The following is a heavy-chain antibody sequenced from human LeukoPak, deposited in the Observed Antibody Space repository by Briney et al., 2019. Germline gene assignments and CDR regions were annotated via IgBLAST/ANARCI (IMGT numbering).Heavy chain of an antibody. D-gene: IGHD3-10*01. CDR1: GGTFSSYA. J-gene: IGHJ4*02. V-gene: IGHV1-8*03. CDR2: MNPNSGNT. CDR3: ATYPYGSGSYLPDY. Sequence: GASVKVSCKASGGTFSSYAISWVRQATGQGLEWMGWMNPNSGNTGYAQKFQGRVTITRNTSISTAYMELSSLRSEDTAVYYCATYPYGSGSYLPDYWGQGTLVTVSS.